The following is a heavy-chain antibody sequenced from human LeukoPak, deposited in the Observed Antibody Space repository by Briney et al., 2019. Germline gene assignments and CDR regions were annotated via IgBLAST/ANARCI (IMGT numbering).Heavy chain of an antibody. V-gene: IGHV1-46*01. CDR2: INPSSGST. Sequence: ASVKVSCKASGYTFTSYYMHWVRQAPGQGLEWVGIINPSSGSTSYAQKFQGRVTMTRDTSTTTVYMELSSLRSEDTAVYYCAKALVMLTSQDAFDVWGQGTMVTVSS. CDR3: AKALVMLTSQDAFDV. J-gene: IGHJ3*01. D-gene: IGHD2-21*02. CDR1: GYTFTSYY.